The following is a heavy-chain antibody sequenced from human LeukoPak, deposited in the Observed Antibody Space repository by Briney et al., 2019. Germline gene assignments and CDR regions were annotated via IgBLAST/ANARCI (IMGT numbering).Heavy chain of an antibody. CDR2: IKQDGSEK. D-gene: IGHD2-21*01. J-gene: IGHJ4*02. Sequence: PGGSLRLSCTASGFTFSTYWMSWVRQAPGKGPGWGANIKQDGSEKYYVDSVKGRFTISRDNAKNSLYLQMDSLRADDTAVYYCARDKLHGPTLLDYWGQGTLVTVSS. CDR1: GFTFSTYW. CDR3: ARDKLHGPTLLDY. V-gene: IGHV3-7*01.